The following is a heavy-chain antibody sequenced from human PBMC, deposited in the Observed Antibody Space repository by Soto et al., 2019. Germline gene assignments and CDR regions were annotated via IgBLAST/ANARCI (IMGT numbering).Heavy chain of an antibody. CDR1: GFTFSSYD. D-gene: IGHD1-26*01. V-gene: IGHV3-13*01. J-gene: IGHJ4*02. CDR3: ARARYGGYYDY. CDR2: IGTAGDT. Sequence: GGSLRLSCAASGFTFSSYDMHWVRQATGKGPEWVSAIGTAGDTYYPGSVKGRFTISRENAKSSLYLQMNSLRAGDTAVYYCARARYGGYYDYWGQGTLVTVSS.